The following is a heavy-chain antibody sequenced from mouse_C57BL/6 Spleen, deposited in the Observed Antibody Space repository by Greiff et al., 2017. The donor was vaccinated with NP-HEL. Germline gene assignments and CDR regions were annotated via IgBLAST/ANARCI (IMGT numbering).Heavy chain of an antibody. D-gene: IGHD1-1*01. Sequence: VHVKQSGAELVRPGASVKLSCTASGFNIKDDYMHWVKQRPEQGLEWIGWIDPENGDTEYASKFQGKATITADTSSNTAYLQLSSLTSEDTAVYYCTTGPNYYGSSPFAYWGQGTLVTASA. CDR3: TTGPNYYGSSPFAY. CDR1: GFNIKDDY. J-gene: IGHJ3*01. V-gene: IGHV14-4*01. CDR2: IDPENGDT.